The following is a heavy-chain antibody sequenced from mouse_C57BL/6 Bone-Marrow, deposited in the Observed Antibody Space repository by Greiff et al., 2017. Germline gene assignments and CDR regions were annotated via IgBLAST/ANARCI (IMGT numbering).Heavy chain of an antibody. CDR1: GYTLTSYG. V-gene: IGHV1-58*01. D-gene: IGHD2-4*01. J-gene: IGHJ4*01. CDR2: IYIGNGYT. Sequence: EVQLQQSGAELVRPGSSVKRSCKTSGYTLTSYGMNWVKQRPGQGLEWIGYIYIGNGYTEYNEKFKGKATLTSDTSSSTAYLQLSSLTSEDSAIYFCANHDYVYAMAYWGQGTSVTVSS. CDR3: ANHDYVYAMAY.